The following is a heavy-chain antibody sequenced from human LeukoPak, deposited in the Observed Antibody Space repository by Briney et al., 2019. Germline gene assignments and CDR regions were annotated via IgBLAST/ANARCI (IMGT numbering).Heavy chain of an antibody. Sequence: PSETLSLTCTVSGGSVNNYYWLWIRQFPGKGLEYIGYVYYTGSTDYNPSLESRVTISVDTSKNQFSLKLRSVTAADTATYYCARQKKGLQRVDTGFDSWGQGTLVIVSS. CDR3: ARQKKGLQRVDTGFDS. D-gene: IGHD2-15*01. CDR2: VYYTGST. CDR1: GGSVNNYY. V-gene: IGHV4-59*02. J-gene: IGHJ4*02.